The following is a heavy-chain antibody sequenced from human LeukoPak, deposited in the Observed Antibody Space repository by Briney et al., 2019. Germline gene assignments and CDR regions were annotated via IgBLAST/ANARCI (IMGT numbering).Heavy chain of an antibody. D-gene: IGHD2-2*02. CDR2: INPSGGST. J-gene: IGHJ6*03. CDR3: ARSCSSTSCYTGIATMDV. Sequence: ASVKVSCKASGYTFTSYYMHWVRQAPGQGRDGMGIINPSGGSTSYAQKFQGRVTMTRDTSTSTVYMELSSLRSEDTAVYYCARSCSSTSCYTGIATMDVWGKGTTVTVSS. V-gene: IGHV1-46*03. CDR1: GYTFTSYY.